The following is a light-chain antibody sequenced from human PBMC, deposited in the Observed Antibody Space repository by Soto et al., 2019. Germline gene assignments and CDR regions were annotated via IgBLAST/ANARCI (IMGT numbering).Light chain of an antibody. J-gene: IGLJ1*01. V-gene: IGLV2-23*01. CDR2: EGS. CDR1: SSDVGNYDL. Sequence: QSVLTQPDSVSGSPGQSITISCTGTSSDVGNYDLVSWYQQLPGKAPKIILYEGSKRPSGVSNRFSGSKSGNTASLTISGLQAEDEAGYYCCSYAGSSTYVFGTGTKVTVL. CDR3: CSYAGSSTYV.